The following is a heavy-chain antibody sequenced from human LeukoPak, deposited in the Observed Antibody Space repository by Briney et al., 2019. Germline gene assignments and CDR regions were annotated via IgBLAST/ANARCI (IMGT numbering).Heavy chain of an antibody. J-gene: IGHJ6*03. Sequence: SETLSLTCTVSGGSISSTNYYWGWIRQPPGKGLEWIGSIYYSGSTYYNPSLKSRVTISVDTSKNQFSLKLSSVTAADTAVYYCARIAVATILYYYYYMDVWGKGTTVTVSS. CDR2: IYYSGST. CDR3: ARIAVATILYYYYYMDV. CDR1: GGSISSTNYY. V-gene: IGHV4-39*07. D-gene: IGHD5-12*01.